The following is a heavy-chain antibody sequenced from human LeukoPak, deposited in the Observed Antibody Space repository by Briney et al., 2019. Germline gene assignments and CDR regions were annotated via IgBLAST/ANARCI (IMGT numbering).Heavy chain of an antibody. V-gene: IGHV4-38-2*02. Sequence: SETLSLTCTVSGYSISSGYYWGWIRQPPGKDLEWIGSIYHSGSTYYNPSLKSRVTISVDTSKNQLSLRLSSVTAADTAVYYCARDTLFGVADYWGQGTLVTVSS. CDR2: IYHSGST. D-gene: IGHD3-3*01. J-gene: IGHJ4*02. CDR1: GYSISSGYY. CDR3: ARDTLFGVADY.